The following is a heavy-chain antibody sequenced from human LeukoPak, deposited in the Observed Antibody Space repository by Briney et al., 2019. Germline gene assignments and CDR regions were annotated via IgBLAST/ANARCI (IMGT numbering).Heavy chain of an antibody. CDR2: ISAYNGNT. CDR3: ARVNSQWLVSLVDY. CDR1: GYTFTSYG. V-gene: IGHV1-18*01. Sequence: ASVKVSCKASGYTFTSYGISWVRQAPGQGLEWMGWISAYNGNTNYAQKLQGRVTMTTDTSTSTAYMELRSLRSDDTAVYYCARVNSQWLVSLVDYWGQGTLVTVSS. D-gene: IGHD6-19*01. J-gene: IGHJ4*02.